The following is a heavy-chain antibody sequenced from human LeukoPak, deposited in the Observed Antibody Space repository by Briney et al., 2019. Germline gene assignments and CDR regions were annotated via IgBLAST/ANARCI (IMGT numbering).Heavy chain of an antibody. CDR1: GFTFSSYA. J-gene: IGHJ6*02. Sequence: GGSLRLSCAASGFTFSSYAMSWVRQAPGKGLEWVSAISGSGGSTYYADSVKGRFTISRDNSKNTLYLQMNSLRAEDTAVYYCAKPGLDFWSGYYLDYYYGMDVWGQGTTVIVSS. V-gene: IGHV3-23*01. CDR3: AKPGLDFWSGYYLDYYYGMDV. D-gene: IGHD3-3*01. CDR2: ISGSGGST.